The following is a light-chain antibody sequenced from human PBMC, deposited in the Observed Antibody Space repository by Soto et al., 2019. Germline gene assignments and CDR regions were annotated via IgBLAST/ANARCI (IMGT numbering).Light chain of an antibody. J-gene: IGKJ1*01. CDR3: HQYNSYPWT. CDR2: KAS. V-gene: IGKV1-5*03. Sequence: DSQRTQSPYTLSSSVGDRVTITCRARQSISSWWAWYQQKPGKAPKLLIYKASSIESGVPSRFRVSGYGKEFTLTISSLQPDDFATYYCHQYNSYPWTFGQGTKVEVK. CDR1: QSISSW.